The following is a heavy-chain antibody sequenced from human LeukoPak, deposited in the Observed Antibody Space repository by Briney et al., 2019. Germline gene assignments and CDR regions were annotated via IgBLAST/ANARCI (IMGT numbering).Heavy chain of an antibody. Sequence: GGSLRLSCAASGFTVSSNYMNWVRQAPGKGLEWVSVIYSGGSTYYAGSVKGRFTISRDNSKNTLYLQMNSLRAEDTAVYYCARDGDANWFDPWSQGTPVTVSS. CDR2: IYSGGST. CDR3: ARDGDANWFDP. V-gene: IGHV3-53*01. J-gene: IGHJ5*02. CDR1: GFTVSSNY. D-gene: IGHD7-27*01.